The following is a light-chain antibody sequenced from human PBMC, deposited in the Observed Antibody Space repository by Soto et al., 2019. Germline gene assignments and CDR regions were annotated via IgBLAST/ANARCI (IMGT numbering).Light chain of an antibody. V-gene: IGLV2-14*01. Sequence: QSALTQPASVSGSPGQSITISCTGTGSDVGGYNYVSWYQQHPGKAPKLLIYDVTNRPSGVSYRFSGSKSGNTASLTISGLQAEDEADYYCSSYTSSITLVFGGGTKLTVL. CDR2: DVT. J-gene: IGLJ3*02. CDR1: GSDVGGYNY. CDR3: SSYTSSITLV.